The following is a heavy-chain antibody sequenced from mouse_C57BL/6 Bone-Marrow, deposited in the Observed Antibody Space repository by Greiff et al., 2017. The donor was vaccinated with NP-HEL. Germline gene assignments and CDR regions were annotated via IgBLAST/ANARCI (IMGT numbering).Heavy chain of an antibody. Sequence: QVQLQQSGAELARPGASVKMSCKASGYTFTSYTMHWVKQRPGQGLEWIGYINPSSGYTKYNQKFKDKTTLTADKSSSKAYMQLSSLTSEDSAVYYCARDGYDYDGYWGQGTTLTVSS. J-gene: IGHJ2*01. CDR3: ARDGYDYDGY. V-gene: IGHV1-4*01. CDR2: INPSSGYT. CDR1: GYTFTSYT. D-gene: IGHD2-4*01.